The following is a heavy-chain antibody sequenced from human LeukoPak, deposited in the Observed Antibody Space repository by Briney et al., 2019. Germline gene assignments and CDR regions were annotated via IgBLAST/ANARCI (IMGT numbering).Heavy chain of an antibody. J-gene: IGHJ6*02. CDR1: GYTFTSYG. V-gene: IGHV1-18*01. D-gene: IGHD5-18*01. CDR3: ARAWGAMVSPHYYYYGMDV. Sequence: ASVKVSCKGSGYTFTSYGISWVRQAPGQGLEWMGWIIAYNGNTNYAQKLQGRVTMTTDTSTSTAYMELRRLRSDDTAVYYCARAWGAMVSPHYYYYGMDVWGQGTTVTVSS. CDR2: IIAYNGNT.